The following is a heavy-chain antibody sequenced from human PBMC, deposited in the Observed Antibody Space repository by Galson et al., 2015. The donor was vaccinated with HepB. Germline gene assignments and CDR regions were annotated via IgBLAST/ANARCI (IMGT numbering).Heavy chain of an antibody. CDR3: ARVTGGDYVSVY. CDR1: GFTFSTYS. Sequence: LRLSCAASGFTFSTYSMNWVRQAPGKGLEWVSSISSSSSYIYYADSMKGRFTISRDNAKNSLYLQMNSLRAEDTAVYYCARVTGGDYVSVYWGQGTLVTVSS. D-gene: IGHD4-17*01. CDR2: ISSSSSYI. J-gene: IGHJ4*02. V-gene: IGHV3-21*01.